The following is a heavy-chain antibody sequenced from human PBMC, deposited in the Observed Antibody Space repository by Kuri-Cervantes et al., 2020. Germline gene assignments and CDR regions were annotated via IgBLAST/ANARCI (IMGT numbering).Heavy chain of an antibody. Sequence: GESLKISCAASGFTFSNYGMHWVRQAPGKGLEWVAVISYDGSNKYYADSVKGRFTISRDNSKNTLYLQMNSLRAEDTAVYYCAKGLGYSSSWSDSYGMDVWGQGTTVTVSS. D-gene: IGHD6-13*01. CDR1: GFTFSNYG. V-gene: IGHV3-30*18. CDR3: AKGLGYSSSWSDSYGMDV. J-gene: IGHJ6*02. CDR2: ISYDGSNK.